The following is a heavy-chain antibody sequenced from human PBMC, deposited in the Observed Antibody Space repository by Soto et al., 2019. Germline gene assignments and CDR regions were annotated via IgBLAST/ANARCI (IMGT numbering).Heavy chain of an antibody. J-gene: IGHJ4*02. CDR2: INSYAETA. D-gene: IGHD3-22*01. CDR1: RFRFNGYE. Sequence: SLRLSCIPSRFRFNGYEMNWIRQAPENVLEWVSYINSYAETAYYADSVKGRFTISRDNAKYSPHLQMNSLRAWHTAVCYCVRGYRYYTSGYYSESDFCDQGALVNASS. V-gene: IGHV3-48*03. CDR3: VRGYRYYTSGYYSESDF.